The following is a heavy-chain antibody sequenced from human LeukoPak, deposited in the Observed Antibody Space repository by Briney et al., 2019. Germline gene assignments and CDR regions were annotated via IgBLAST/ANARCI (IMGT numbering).Heavy chain of an antibody. V-gene: IGHV3-23*01. CDR3: ARDTNENSSSWVYYYYYYMDV. J-gene: IGHJ6*03. D-gene: IGHD6-13*01. CDR1: GFTFSSYA. CDR2: ISGSGGDT. Sequence: GGSLRLSCAASGFTFSSYAMSWVRQAPGKGLEWVSAISGSGGDTYYADSVKGRFTISRDNSKNTLYLQMNSLRAVDTAVYYCARDTNENSSSWVYYYYYYMDVWGKGTTVTVSS.